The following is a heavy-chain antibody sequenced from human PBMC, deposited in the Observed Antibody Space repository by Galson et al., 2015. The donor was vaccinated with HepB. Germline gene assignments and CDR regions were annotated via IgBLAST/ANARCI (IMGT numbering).Heavy chain of an antibody. J-gene: IGHJ3*02. Sequence: SLRLSCAASGFTFSSYWMSWVRQAPGKGLEWVANIKQDGSEKYYVDSVKGRFTISRDNAKNSLYLQMNSLSAEDTAVYYCARVTLTYYYDSSGYLVGGDAFDIWGQGTMVTVSS. V-gene: IGHV3-7*04. CDR3: ARVTLTYYYDSSGYLVGGDAFDI. CDR2: IKQDGSEK. D-gene: IGHD3-22*01. CDR1: GFTFSSYW.